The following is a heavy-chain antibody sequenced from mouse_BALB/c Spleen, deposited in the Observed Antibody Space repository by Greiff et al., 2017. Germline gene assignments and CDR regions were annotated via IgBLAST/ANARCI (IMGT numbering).Heavy chain of an antibody. CDR1: GFSLTSYG. J-gene: IGHJ3*01. V-gene: IGHV2-2*02. Sequence: QVQLKQSGPGLVQPSQSLSITCTVSGFSLTSYGVHWVRQSPGKGLEWLGVIWSGGSTDYNAAFISRLSISKDNSKSQVFFKMNSLQANDTAIYYCASYDGYFTWFAYWGQGTLVTVSA. CDR3: ASYDGYFTWFAY. D-gene: IGHD2-3*01. CDR2: IWSGGST.